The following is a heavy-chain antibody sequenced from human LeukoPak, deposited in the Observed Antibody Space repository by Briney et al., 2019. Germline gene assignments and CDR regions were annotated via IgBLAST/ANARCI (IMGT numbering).Heavy chain of an antibody. CDR3: AKGLKYCSGGSCSLYMDV. D-gene: IGHD2-15*01. J-gene: IGHJ6*03. CDR2: LWDDGSRK. Sequence: PGGSLRLSCAASGFTFSAYDMHWVRQAPGKGLEWVAVLWDDGSRKYSADSVRGRFTISRDSSKNTLYLQMNSLRAEDTAVYYCAKGLKYCSGGSCSLYMDVWGKGTTVTVSS. V-gene: IGHV3-33*06. CDR1: GFTFSAYD.